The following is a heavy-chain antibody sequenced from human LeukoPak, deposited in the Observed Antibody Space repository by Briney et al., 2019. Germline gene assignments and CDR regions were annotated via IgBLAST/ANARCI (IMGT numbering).Heavy chain of an antibody. Sequence: SETLSLTCTVSGASISSYYWSWIRQPPGKGLEWIGHIHYNGNTDYNPSLKSRVTISVDTSKNQFSLKLTSVTAADTAVYYCARVRVEMATIRYWYFDLWGRGTLVTVSS. D-gene: IGHD5-24*01. V-gene: IGHV4-59*12. J-gene: IGHJ2*01. CDR2: IHYNGNT. CDR1: GASISSYY. CDR3: ARVRVEMATIRYWYFDL.